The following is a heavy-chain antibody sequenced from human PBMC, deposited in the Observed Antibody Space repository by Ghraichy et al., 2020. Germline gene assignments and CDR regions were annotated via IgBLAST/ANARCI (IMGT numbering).Heavy chain of an antibody. CDR1: GFSLSNSGMS. CDR3: ARMTLPGREWASSLALYYYGMDV. Sequence: SGPTLVKPTQTLTLTCSFSGFSLSNSGMSVTWIRQPPGKALEWLALINWDDDKYYSTSLKTRLTISKDTSKNQVVLTMTNMGPVDTATYYCARMTLPGREWASSLALYYYGMDVWGQGTTVTVSS. D-gene: IGHD1-26*01. CDR2: INWDDDK. J-gene: IGHJ6*02. V-gene: IGHV2-70*01.